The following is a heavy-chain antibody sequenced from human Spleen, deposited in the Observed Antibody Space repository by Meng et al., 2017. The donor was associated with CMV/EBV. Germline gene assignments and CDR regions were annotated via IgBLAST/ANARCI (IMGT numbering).Heavy chain of an antibody. CDR2: IYSGGSST. D-gene: IGHD2-21*01. V-gene: IGHV3-23*03. Sequence: GGSLRLSCAASGFTFSSYAMSWVRQAPGKGLEWVSVIYSGGSSTYYADSVKGRFTISRDNSKNTLYLQMNSLRAEDTAVYYCARVDCGGDCHYYYYYGMDVWGQGTTVTVSS. CDR1: GFTFSSYA. J-gene: IGHJ6*02. CDR3: ARVDCGGDCHYYYYYGMDV.